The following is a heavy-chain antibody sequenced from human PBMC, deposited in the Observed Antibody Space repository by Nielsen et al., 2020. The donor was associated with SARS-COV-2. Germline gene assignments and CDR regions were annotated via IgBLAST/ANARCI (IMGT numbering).Heavy chain of an antibody. CDR1: GFTFSSSP. CDR3: ARGGYSSNWAFDY. CDR2: ISSDGNYK. V-gene: IGHV3-30*04. Sequence: GESLKISCAASGFTFSSSPMHWVRQAPGKGLEWVAVISSDGNYKENADSVKSRFTISRDNSKSTLYLQINSLRPDDTAMYYCARGGYSSNWAFDYWGQGSLVTVSS. D-gene: IGHD6-13*01. J-gene: IGHJ4*02.